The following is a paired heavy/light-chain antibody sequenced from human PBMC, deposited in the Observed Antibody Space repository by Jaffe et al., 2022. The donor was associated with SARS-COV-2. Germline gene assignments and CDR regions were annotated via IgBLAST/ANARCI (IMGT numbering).Heavy chain of an antibody. J-gene: IGHJ4*02. CDR1: GFNFRSPA. D-gene: IGHD2-21*02. V-gene: IGHV3-30*03. Sequence: QVQLEESGGGVVQPGRSLRLSCAASGFNFRSPAMHWVRQAPGKGLEWIAYISHDGINKYYVDSVKGRFTISRDNSRATLYLQMNSLREEDTAVYYCARKKAVTELGLLDYWGQGTLVAVSS. CDR3: ARKKAVTELGLLDY. CDR2: ISHDGINK.
Light chain of an antibody. J-gene: IGKJ2*01. CDR2: QAS. CDR1: QSLNNW. CDR3: QQYNSYPYT. V-gene: IGKV1-5*03. Sequence: IQMTQSPSTLSASVGDRVALTCRASQSLNNWLAWYQQKPGKAPKLLIYQASTLESGVPSRFSGSGSGTEFTLTIISLQPDDFATYYCQQYNSYPYTFGQGTKLEIK.